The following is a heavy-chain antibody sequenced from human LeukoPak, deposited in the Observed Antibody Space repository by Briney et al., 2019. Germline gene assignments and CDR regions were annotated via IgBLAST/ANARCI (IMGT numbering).Heavy chain of an antibody. J-gene: IGHJ5*02. CDR2: IYPGDSDT. CDR3: ARRRIRWFDP. V-gene: IGHV5-51*01. CDR1: GYSFSDYG. Sequence: GESLKISCKGSGYSFSDYGIAWVRQMSGKGLEWMGIIYPGDSDTRYSPSFRGHVTISADKSISTAYLQWSSLKASDTAIYYCARRRIRWFDPWGQGTLVTVSS. D-gene: IGHD1-14*01.